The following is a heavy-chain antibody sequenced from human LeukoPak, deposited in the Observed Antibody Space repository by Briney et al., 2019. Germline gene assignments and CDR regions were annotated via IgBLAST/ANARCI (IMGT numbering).Heavy chain of an antibody. V-gene: IGHV4-30-4*01. CDR1: GGSISGGDYY. CDR2: IYYSGST. Sequence: SQTLSLTCTVSGGSISGGDYYWSWIRQPPGKGLEWIGYIYYSGSTYYNPSLKSRVTISVDTSKNQFSLKLSSVTAADTAVYYCAREATYSGYANYGMDVWGQGTTVTVSS. CDR3: AREATYSGYANYGMDV. D-gene: IGHD5-12*01. J-gene: IGHJ6*02.